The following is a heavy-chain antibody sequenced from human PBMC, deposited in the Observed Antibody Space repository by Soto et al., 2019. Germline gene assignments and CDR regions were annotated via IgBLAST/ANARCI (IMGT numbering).Heavy chain of an antibody. CDR3: AREDYGDYGVPLYWYFDL. CDR2: IIPILGIA. Sequence: GASVKVSCKASGGTFSSYTISWVRQAPGQGLEWMGRIIPILGIANYAQKFQGRVTITADKSTSTAYMELSSLRSEDTAVYYCAREDYGDYGVPLYWYFDLWGRGTLVTVSS. D-gene: IGHD4-17*01. V-gene: IGHV1-69*04. J-gene: IGHJ2*01. CDR1: GGTFSSYT.